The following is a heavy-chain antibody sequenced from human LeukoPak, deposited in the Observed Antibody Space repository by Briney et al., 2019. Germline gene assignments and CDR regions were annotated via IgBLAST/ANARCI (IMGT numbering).Heavy chain of an antibody. V-gene: IGHV1-69*05. J-gene: IGHJ5*02. CDR2: IIPIFCTA. CDR3: ARDGYCSGGSCHGSFDP. CDR1: GGTFSSYA. D-gene: IGHD2-15*01. Sequence: SVKVSCKASGGTFSSYAISWGLQAPGQGVGWMGRIIPIFCTANYAQKVQGRVTITTDESTSTPYMELSSLRSEDTAVYYCARDGYCSGGSCHGSFDPWGQGTLVTVSS.